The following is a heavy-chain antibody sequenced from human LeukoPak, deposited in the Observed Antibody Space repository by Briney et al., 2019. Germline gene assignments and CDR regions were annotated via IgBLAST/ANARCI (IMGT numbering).Heavy chain of an antibody. CDR2: ISGSGGST. J-gene: IGHJ5*02. Sequence: GGSLRLSCAASGFTFSSYAMSWVRQAPGKGLEWVSAISGSGGSTYYADSVKGRFTISRDNSKNTLYLQMNSLRAEDTAVYYCAKEDADYYDSRLNWFDPWGQGTLVTVSS. D-gene: IGHD3-22*01. CDR1: GFTFSSYA. V-gene: IGHV3-23*01. CDR3: AKEDADYYDSRLNWFDP.